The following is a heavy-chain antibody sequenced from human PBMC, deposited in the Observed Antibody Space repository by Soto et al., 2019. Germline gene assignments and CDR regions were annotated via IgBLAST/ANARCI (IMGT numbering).Heavy chain of an antibody. CDR3: AREKWIQLWLFDY. V-gene: IGHV1-69*13. D-gene: IGHD5-18*01. J-gene: IGHJ4*02. CDR2: IIPIFGTA. Sequence: ASVKVSCKASGGTFSSYAIGWVRQAPGQGLEWMGGIIPIFGTANYAQKFQGRVTITADESTSTAYMELSSLRSEDTAVYYCAREKWIQLWLFDYWGQGTLVTVSS. CDR1: GGTFSSYA.